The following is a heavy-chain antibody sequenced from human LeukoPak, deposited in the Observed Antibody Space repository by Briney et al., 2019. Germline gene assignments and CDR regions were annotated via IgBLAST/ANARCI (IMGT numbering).Heavy chain of an antibody. CDR1: GFTFSRYA. J-gene: IGHJ4*02. Sequence: GGSLRLSCAASGFTFSRYALHWVRQTPGKGLEWVAIISYDGSNKYYAVSVKGRFTISRDNAKNTLYLQMNSLRAEDTAVYYCARPDRGYENWGQGTLVTVSS. CDR2: ISYDGSNK. CDR3: ARPDRGYEN. V-gene: IGHV3-30-3*01. D-gene: IGHD5-12*01.